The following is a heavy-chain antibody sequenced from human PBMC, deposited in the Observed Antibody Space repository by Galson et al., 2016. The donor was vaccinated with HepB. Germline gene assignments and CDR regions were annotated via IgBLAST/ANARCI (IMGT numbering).Heavy chain of an antibody. V-gene: IGHV3-48*02. Sequence: SLRLSCAGSGFTFSRYNMNWVRQAPGKGLEWLADTSISSSTVYYADSVKGRSTISRDNDKNSVYLQMDSLRDEDTAVYYCAREADFYDRTGYFPPFAYWGQGILVTVSS. J-gene: IGHJ4*02. CDR1: GFTFSRYN. CDR3: AREADFYDRTGYFPPFAY. D-gene: IGHD3-22*01. CDR2: TSISSSTV.